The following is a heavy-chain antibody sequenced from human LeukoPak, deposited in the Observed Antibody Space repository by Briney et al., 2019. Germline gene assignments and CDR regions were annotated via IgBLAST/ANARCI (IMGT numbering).Heavy chain of an antibody. J-gene: IGHJ6*02. CDR3: AKDLALILVTDNGMDV. Sequence: GGSLRLSCAASGFTFSHYYMSWVRQAPGKGLEWVANIKQDGSEQFYLDSVKGRFTISRDNAKNALYLQMNSLRAEDTAVYYCAKDLALILVTDNGMDVWGQGTTVTVS. D-gene: IGHD2-21*02. CDR2: IKQDGSEQ. V-gene: IGHV3-7*01. CDR1: GFTFSHYY.